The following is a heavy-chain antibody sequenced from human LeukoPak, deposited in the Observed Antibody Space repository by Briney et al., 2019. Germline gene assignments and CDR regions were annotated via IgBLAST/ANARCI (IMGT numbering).Heavy chain of an antibody. Sequence: AGGSLRLSCAASGFTFSSYGMHWVRQAPGKGLERVAFIRYDGSNKYYADSVKGRFTISRDNSKNTLYLQMNSLRAEDTAVYYCAKVRLGLGAFDIWGQGTMVTVSS. D-gene: IGHD3-16*01. J-gene: IGHJ3*02. CDR3: AKVRLGLGAFDI. V-gene: IGHV3-30*02. CDR2: IRYDGSNK. CDR1: GFTFSSYG.